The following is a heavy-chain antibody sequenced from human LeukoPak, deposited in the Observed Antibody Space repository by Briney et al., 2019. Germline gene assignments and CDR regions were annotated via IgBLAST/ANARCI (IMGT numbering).Heavy chain of an antibody. J-gene: IGHJ4*02. V-gene: IGHV4-39*07. CDR3: GREVHYYDSSGYITRSIDY. Sequence: PSETLSLTCTVSGGSISSSSYYWGWLRPPPGKELEWLGSINDSGSTNYNPSIKSRVTISVATSQNQLSLKLSSVTAAATDVYSRGREVHYYDSSGYITRSIDYWGQGTLVTVSS. CDR1: GGSISSSSYY. CDR2: INDSGST. D-gene: IGHD3-22*01.